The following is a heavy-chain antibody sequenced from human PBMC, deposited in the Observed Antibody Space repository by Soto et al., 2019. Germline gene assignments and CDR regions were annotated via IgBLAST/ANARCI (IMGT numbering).Heavy chain of an antibody. CDR3: ARDSPYAY. V-gene: IGHV1-2*02. D-gene: IGHD3-16*01. CDR2: IIPETGDT. J-gene: IGHJ4*02. Sequence: ASVKVSCKASGYTFTDYYMHWVRQAPGQGLEWMGWIIPETGDTRYAENFQGRVTMTRDTSITTAYMELTSLTSDDTAVYYCARDSPYAYWGQGTLVTVPQ. CDR1: GYTFTDYY.